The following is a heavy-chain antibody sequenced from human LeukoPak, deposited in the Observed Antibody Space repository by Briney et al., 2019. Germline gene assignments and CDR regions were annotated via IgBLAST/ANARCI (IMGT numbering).Heavy chain of an antibody. CDR3: ARAGGYYDYVWGSYRTAGFDP. Sequence: PGGSLRLSCAASGFTFSSYEMNWVRQAPGKGLEWVSYISSSGSTIYYADSVKGRFTISRDNAKNSLYLQMNSLRAEDTAVYYCARAGGYYDYVWGSYRTAGFDPWGQGTLVTVSS. CDR1: GFTFSSYE. V-gene: IGHV3-48*03. D-gene: IGHD3-16*02. CDR2: ISSSGSTI. J-gene: IGHJ5*02.